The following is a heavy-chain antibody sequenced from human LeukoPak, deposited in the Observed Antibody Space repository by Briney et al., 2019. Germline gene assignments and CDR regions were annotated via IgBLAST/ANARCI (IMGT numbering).Heavy chain of an antibody. CDR2: IIPILGTT. Sequence: SSVKVSCKASGDTFSSYAISWLRQAPGQGLEWMGGIIPILGTTNYAQKFQGRVTITADESTSTLYMELRSLRSEDTAIYYCARDDYYDSSAYRENPFDVWGQGTMVTVSS. J-gene: IGHJ3*01. CDR3: ARDDYYDSSAYRENPFDV. CDR1: GDTFSSYA. D-gene: IGHD3-22*01. V-gene: IGHV1-69*01.